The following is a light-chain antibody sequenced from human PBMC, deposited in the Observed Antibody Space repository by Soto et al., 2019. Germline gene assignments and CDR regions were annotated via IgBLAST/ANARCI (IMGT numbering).Light chain of an antibody. Sequence: EVVMTQSPATLSVSPGDRATLSCRASQSVDTNVAWYQQKPGQAPRLLVYGASTRATGIPARFTGFGSGTDFTLTISGLQSDDFAVYYCQQYYNWPPNTFGQGTKLQIK. CDR2: GAS. V-gene: IGKV3-15*01. CDR1: QSVDTN. CDR3: QQYYNWPPNT. J-gene: IGKJ2*01.